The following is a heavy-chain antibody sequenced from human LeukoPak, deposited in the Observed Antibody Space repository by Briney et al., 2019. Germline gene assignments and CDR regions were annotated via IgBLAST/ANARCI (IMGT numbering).Heavy chain of an antibody. CDR1: GLIFSTYG. D-gene: IGHD6-13*01. V-gene: IGHV3-30*02. CDR3: AEDQKLQPFHY. J-gene: IGHJ4*02. Sequence: GGSLRLSCVASGLIFSTYGMHWVRQAPGKGLEWVAFIQFDGSDEHYSDSVKGRFTISRDNSKNTLFLQMNNLRTEDTSVYYCAEDQKLQPFHYWGQGTLVTVSS. CDR2: IQFDGSDE.